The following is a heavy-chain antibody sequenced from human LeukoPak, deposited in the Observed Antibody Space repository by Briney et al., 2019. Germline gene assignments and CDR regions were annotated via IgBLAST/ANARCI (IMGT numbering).Heavy chain of an antibody. J-gene: IGHJ4*02. CDR1: GGSISSYY. CDR2: IYYSGST. V-gene: IGHV4-59*01. Sequence: PSETLSLTCTVSGGSISSYYWTWIRQPPGKGLEWIGYIYYSGSTNYNSSLKSRVTISVDTSKNQFSLKLTSVTAADTAVYYCARGVNSGYFDYGGQGTLVPVSS. D-gene: IGHD1-26*01. CDR3: ARGVNSGYFDY.